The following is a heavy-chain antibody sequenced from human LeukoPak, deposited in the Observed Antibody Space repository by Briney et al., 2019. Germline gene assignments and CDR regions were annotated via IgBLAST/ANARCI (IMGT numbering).Heavy chain of an antibody. CDR3: AKDKGPATANPFDY. D-gene: IGHD2-21*02. Sequence: GGSLRLSCAASGFTFSSYSMNWVRQAPGKGLEWVSGISWNSGSIGYADSVKGRFTISRDNAKNSLYLQMNSLRAEDTALYYCAKDKGPATANPFDYWGQGTLVTVSS. V-gene: IGHV3-9*01. CDR2: ISWNSGSI. J-gene: IGHJ4*02. CDR1: GFTFSSYS.